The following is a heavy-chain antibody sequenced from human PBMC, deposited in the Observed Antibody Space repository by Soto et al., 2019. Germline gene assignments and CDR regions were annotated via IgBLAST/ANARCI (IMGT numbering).Heavy chain of an antibody. V-gene: IGHV4-61*08. D-gene: IGHD7-27*01. CDR3: TRANWYSEY. CDR2: VYYNGST. Sequence: PSETLSLTYTVSGGSISSGDYYWSWIRQPPGKGLEWLGYVYYNGSTNYNPSLTSRVTISVDTSKTQLSLNLTSLTAADTAIYYCTRANWYSEYWGQGTLVTVSS. CDR1: GGSISSGDYY. J-gene: IGHJ4*02.